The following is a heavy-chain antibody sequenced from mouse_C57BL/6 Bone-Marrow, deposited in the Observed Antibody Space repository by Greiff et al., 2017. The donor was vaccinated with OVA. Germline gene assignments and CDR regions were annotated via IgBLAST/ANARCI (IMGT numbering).Heavy chain of an antibody. Sequence: VQLLQSGAELVRPGTSVKMSCKASGYTFTNYWIGWAKQRPGHGLEWIGDIYPGGGYTNYNEKFKGKATLTADKSSSTAYMQFSGLTSEDSAIYYGARLGTTIEEGYDYGYWKQRTTRTVSS. J-gene: IGHJ2*01. CDR1: GYTFTNYW. CDR2: IYPGGGYT. V-gene: IGHV1-63*01. CDR3: ARLGTTIEEGYDYGY. D-gene: IGHD1-1*01.